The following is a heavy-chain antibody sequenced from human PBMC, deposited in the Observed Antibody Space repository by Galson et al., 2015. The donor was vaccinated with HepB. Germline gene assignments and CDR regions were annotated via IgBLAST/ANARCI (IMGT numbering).Heavy chain of an antibody. CDR3: ARGPSSWYYFDY. Sequence: ETLSLTCTVSGDSIRSDCWSWIRQVPGKGLEWIGSICNSGSTNYNPSLKSRVTISADTSKNQFSLKVNSVTGADTAVYYCARGPSSWYYFDYWGQGILVTVSS. D-gene: IGHD6-13*01. J-gene: IGHJ4*02. CDR2: ICNSGST. V-gene: IGHV4-59*01. CDR1: GDSIRSDC.